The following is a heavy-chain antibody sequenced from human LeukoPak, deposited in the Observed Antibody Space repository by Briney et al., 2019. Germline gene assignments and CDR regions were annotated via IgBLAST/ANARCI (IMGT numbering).Heavy chain of an antibody. D-gene: IGHD3-10*01. CDR1: GYTFIGYY. J-gene: IGHJ4*01. CDR3: ARALGFGVGADY. Sequence: ASVKVSCKASGYTFIGYYMHWVRQAPGQRLEWRGWINPNSGGTNYAQKFQGRVTMTRDTSISTAYMELSRLRSDDTAVYFCARALGFGVGADYWGQGTLVTVYS. CDR2: INPNSGGT. V-gene: IGHV1-2*02.